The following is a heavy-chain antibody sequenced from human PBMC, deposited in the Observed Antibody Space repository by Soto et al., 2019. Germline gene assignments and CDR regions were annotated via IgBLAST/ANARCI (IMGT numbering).Heavy chain of an antibody. CDR3: ARGPQGIVDH. J-gene: IGHJ4*02. CDR2: INANSGNT. V-gene: IGHV1-8*01. CDR1: GYTFTSYD. Sequence: QVQLVQTGAEVKKPGASVKVSCKAPGYTFTSYDIYRVRQATAQGLEWMGWINANSGNTGYGEKFRGRVTMTRNTSMSRPYMELSSARSEETGVYYCARGPQGIVDHWGQGTVVTVSS.